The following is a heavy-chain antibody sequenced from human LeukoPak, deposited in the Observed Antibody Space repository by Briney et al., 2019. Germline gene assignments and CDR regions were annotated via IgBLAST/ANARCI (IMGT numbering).Heavy chain of an antibody. CDR2: IIPIFGTA. CDR1: GGTFSSYA. Sequence: SVKVSCKPSGGTFSSYAISWVPQAPGQGLEWMGGIIPIFGTAIYAQKFQGRVTITTAESTSTAYMELSTLRSQDTVLYTFSSNSVWELRYYWGQGTLVTVSS. J-gene: IGHJ4*02. D-gene: IGHD1-26*01. V-gene: IGHV1-69*05. CDR3: SSNSVWELRYY.